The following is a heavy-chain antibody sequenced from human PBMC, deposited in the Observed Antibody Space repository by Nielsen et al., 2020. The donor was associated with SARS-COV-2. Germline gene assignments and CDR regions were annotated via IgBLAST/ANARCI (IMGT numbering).Heavy chain of an antibody. V-gene: IGHV4-4*02. CDR3: ARGVGLPRKGYCSSTSCPNRRFDP. D-gene: IGHD2-2*01. Sequence: WIRQPPGKGLEWIGEIYHSGSTNYNPSLKSRVTISVDTSKNQFSLKLSSVTAADTAVYYCARGVGLPRKGYCSSTSCPNRRFDPWGQGTLVTVSS. J-gene: IGHJ5*02. CDR2: IYHSGST.